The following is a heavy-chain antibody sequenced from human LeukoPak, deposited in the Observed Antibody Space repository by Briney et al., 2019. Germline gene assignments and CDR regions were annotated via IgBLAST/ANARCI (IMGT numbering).Heavy chain of an antibody. CDR2: IYYSGNT. Sequence: SETLSLTCTVSGASIGSGGYHWNWIRQHPGKDLEWIGKIYYSGNTYYSPSLKRRLTISIDTSKNRFSLKLTSVTAADTAVYYCASAYKYNYAFDYWGQGTPVTVSS. J-gene: IGHJ4*02. CDR1: GASIGSGGYH. V-gene: IGHV4-31*03. CDR3: ASAYKYNYAFDY. D-gene: IGHD3-16*01.